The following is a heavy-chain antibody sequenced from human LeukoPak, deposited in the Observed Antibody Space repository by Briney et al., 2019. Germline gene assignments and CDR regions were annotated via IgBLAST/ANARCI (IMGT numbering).Heavy chain of an antibody. J-gene: IGHJ6*02. V-gene: IGHV3-53*01. CDR2: IYSGGST. Sequence: QPGGSLRLSCAASGFTVSSNYMSWVRQAPGKGLEWVSVIYSGGSTYYADSVKGRFTISRDNSKNTRYLQMNSLRAEDTAVYYCARTYPLYGMDVWGQGTTVTVSS. CDR1: GFTVSSNY. CDR3: ARTYPLYGMDV.